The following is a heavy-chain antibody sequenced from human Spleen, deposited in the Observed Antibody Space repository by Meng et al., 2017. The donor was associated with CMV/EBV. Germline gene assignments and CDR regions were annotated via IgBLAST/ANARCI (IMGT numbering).Heavy chain of an antibody. Sequence: GGSLRLSCAASGFTFSSYWMHWVRQAPGKGLVWVSRINSDGSSTSYADSVKGRFTISRDNAENTLYLQMNSLRAEDTAVYYCARDYSETGGNDYWGQGTLVTVSS. CDR2: INSDGSST. V-gene: IGHV3-74*01. D-gene: IGHD3-22*01. J-gene: IGHJ4*02. CDR3: ARDYSETGGNDY. CDR1: GFTFSSYW.